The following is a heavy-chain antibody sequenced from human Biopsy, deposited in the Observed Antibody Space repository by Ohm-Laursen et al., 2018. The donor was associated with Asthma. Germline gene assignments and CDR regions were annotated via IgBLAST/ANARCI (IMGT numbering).Heavy chain of an antibody. CDR2: ISWNSATI. Sequence: SLRLSCAASGFTFDEYTMHWVRQAPGKGLEWVSGISWNSATIGYADSVEGRFTISRDNAKNSVFLHMDSLRPEDTAFYYCAKVRSDWVITESFDYWGQGALVTVSS. CDR3: AKVRSDWVITESFDY. V-gene: IGHV3-9*01. CDR1: GFTFDEYT. D-gene: IGHD3-22*01. J-gene: IGHJ4*02.